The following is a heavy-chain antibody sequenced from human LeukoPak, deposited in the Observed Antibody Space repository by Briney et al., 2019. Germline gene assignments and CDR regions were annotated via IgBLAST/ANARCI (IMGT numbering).Heavy chain of an antibody. CDR3: ARGGKQQQLVSPYLDY. Sequence: GESLKISCKGSGYSFTSYWIGWVRQMPGKGLEWLGIIYPGDSDTRYSPSFQGQVTISADKSISTAYLQWSSLKASDTAMYYCARGGKQQQLVSPYLDYWGQGTLVTVSS. D-gene: IGHD6-13*01. CDR2: IYPGDSDT. V-gene: IGHV5-51*01. CDR1: GYSFTSYW. J-gene: IGHJ4*02.